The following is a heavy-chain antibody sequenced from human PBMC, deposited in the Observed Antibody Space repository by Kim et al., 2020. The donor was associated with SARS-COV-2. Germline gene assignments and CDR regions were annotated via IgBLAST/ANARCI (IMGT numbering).Heavy chain of an antibody. CDR2: IYYRGST. V-gene: IGHV4-59*01. CDR1: GASITSYY. CDR3: AQGYAFDI. D-gene: IGHD5-18*01. Sequence: SETLSLTCTVSGASITSYYWSWIRQPPGKGLEWIGYIYYRGSTNYNPPLRSRVTMSVDTSKNQFSLKLSSVTAADTAVYYCAQGYAFDIWGRGTMITVSS. J-gene: IGHJ3*02.